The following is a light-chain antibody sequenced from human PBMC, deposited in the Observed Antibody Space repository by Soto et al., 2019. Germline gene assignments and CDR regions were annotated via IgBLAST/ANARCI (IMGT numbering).Light chain of an antibody. CDR2: EVS. J-gene: IGLJ2*01. V-gene: IGLV2-14*01. CDR1: SSDVGGYNY. CDR3: SSYTSSSTLHLV. Sequence: QSVLTQPASVSGSPGQSITISCTGTSSDVGGYNYVSWYQQHPGKAPKLMIYEVSNRPSGVSNRFSGSKSGNTASLTISGLQAEDEADYYCSSYTSSSTLHLVFGGGTKVTVL.